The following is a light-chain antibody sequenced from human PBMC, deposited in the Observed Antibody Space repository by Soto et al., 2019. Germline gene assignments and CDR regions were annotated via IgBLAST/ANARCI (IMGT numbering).Light chain of an antibody. V-gene: IGKV3-15*01. Sequence: EIVLTQSPGTLSLSPGERATLSCRASQNIISNLAWYQQKPGQAPSLLIYDASTRATDIPARFSGSGSGTEFTLTISSLQSADCAIYFCQHGRSFGQGTKVDIK. CDR1: QNIISN. CDR2: DAS. CDR3: QHGRS. J-gene: IGKJ1*01.